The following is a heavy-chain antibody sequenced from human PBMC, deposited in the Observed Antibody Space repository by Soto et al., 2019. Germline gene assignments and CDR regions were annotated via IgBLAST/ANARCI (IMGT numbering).Heavy chain of an antibody. CDR2: ISYDGSNK. V-gene: IGHV3-30*18. CDR3: AKDLTYYYFWSGLYLDYYYYYGMDV. J-gene: IGHJ6*02. D-gene: IGHD3-3*01. CDR1: GFTFSSYG. Sequence: QVQLVESGGGVVQPGRSLRLSCAASGFTFSSYGMHWVRQAPGKGLEWVAVISYDGSNKYYADSVKGRFTISRDNSKNTLYLQMNSLRAEDTAVYYCAKDLTYYYFWSGLYLDYYYYYGMDVWGQGTTVTVSS.